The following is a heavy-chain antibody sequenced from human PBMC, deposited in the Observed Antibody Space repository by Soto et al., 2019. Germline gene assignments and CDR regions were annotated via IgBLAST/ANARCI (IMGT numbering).Heavy chain of an antibody. V-gene: IGHV1-69*08. J-gene: IGHJ3*01. CDR2: FIPMIGTA. CDR1: GGTFSIYT. D-gene: IGHD2-21*02. Sequence: QVQLVQSGAEVKRPGSSINISCKASGGTFSIYTVSWVRQAPGQGLEWMGRFIPMIGTANYAQNFQGRVTLSADKSATTAYMELSSLTPQDTALYYCARLDVTLPPQRHWAFEDLGQGTAFTVSP. CDR3: ARLDVTLPPQRHWAFED.